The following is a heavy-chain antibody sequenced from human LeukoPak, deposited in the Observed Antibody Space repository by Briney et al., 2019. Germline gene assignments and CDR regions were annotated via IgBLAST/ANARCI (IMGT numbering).Heavy chain of an antibody. CDR1: GVSVSSSF. CDR2: ISNSGST. Sequence: SSETLSLTCTVSGVSVSSSFWTWIRQPPGRGLQWVGYISNSGSTYYNPSLKSRVTISVDTSKNQFSLKLSSVTVADTAVYYCARESGDTRSIYDYWGQGTLVTVSS. CDR3: ARESGDTRSIYDY. D-gene: IGHD1-26*01. J-gene: IGHJ4*02. V-gene: IGHV4-59*02.